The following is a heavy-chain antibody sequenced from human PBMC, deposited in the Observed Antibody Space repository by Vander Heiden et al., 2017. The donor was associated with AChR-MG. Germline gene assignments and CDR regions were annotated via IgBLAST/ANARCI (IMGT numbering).Heavy chain of an antibody. V-gene: IGHV3-30*18. J-gene: IGHJ6*02. D-gene: IGHD6-19*01. Sequence: QVQLVESGGGVVQPGRSLRLPCAASGFTFRSYGMNWVRQAPGKGLEWVAVISYDGSNKYYADSVKGRFTISRDNSKNTLYLQMNSLRAEDTAVYYCAKCGNSGWSNYYYYGMDVWGQGTTVTVSS. CDR3: AKCGNSGWSNYYYYGMDV. CDR1: GFTFRSYG. CDR2: ISYDGSNK.